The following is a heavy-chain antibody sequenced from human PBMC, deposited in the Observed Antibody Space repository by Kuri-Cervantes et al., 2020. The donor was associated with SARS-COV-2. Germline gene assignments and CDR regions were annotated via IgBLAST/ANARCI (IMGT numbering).Heavy chain of an antibody. CDR1: GFTFSSYE. Sequence: GESLKISCAASGFTFSSYEMNWVRQAPGKGLEWVSYISSSGSTIYYADSVKGRFTISRDNAKNSLYLQMNSLRAEDTAVYYCARGGAIVVVPAAKGWFDPWGQGTLVTVSS. V-gene: IGHV3-48*03. CDR3: ARGGAIVVVPAAKGWFDP. D-gene: IGHD2-2*01. J-gene: IGHJ5*02. CDR2: ISSSGSTI.